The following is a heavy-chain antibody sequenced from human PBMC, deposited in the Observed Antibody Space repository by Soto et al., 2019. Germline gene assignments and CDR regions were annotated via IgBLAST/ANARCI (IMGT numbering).Heavy chain of an antibody. CDR1: GFTFSSYS. CDR3: ARDIYCSGGSCYSGRYGMDV. D-gene: IGHD2-15*01. CDR2: ISSSSSTI. J-gene: IGHJ6*02. Sequence: GGSLRLSCAASGFTFSSYSMNWVRQAPGKGLEWVSYISSSSSTIYYADSVKGRFTISRDNAKNSLYLQMNSLRDEDTAVYYCARDIYCSGGSCYSGRYGMDVWGQGTTVTVSS. V-gene: IGHV3-48*02.